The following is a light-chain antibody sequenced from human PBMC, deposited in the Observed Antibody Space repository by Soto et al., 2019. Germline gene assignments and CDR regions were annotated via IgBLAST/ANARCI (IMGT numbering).Light chain of an antibody. CDR3: RHPLLLPLT. Sequence: EIVMTQTPLSLSVTPGQPASISCKSSQSLLHSNGKTYLYWYLQKPGQPPQLLIYEVSTRFSGVPDRFTGSGSGTDFTLKISRVEAYYAWVYYYRHPLLLPLTFGGGTNVEIK. CDR1: QSLLHSNGKTY. J-gene: IGKJ4*01. V-gene: IGKV2D-29*01. CDR2: EVS.